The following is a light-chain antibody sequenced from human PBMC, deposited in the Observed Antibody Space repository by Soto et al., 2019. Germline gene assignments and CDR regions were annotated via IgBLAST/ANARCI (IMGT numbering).Light chain of an antibody. Sequence: QSALTQPASVSGSPGQSITISCTGTSSDVGSYNLVSWYQQHPGKAPKLMLYEDNKRPSGVSNRFSGSKSGNTASLTISGLQAEDEADYYCCSYSGTNTDVFGTGTKVTVL. CDR3: CSYSGTNTDV. J-gene: IGLJ1*01. CDR1: SSDVGSYNL. V-gene: IGLV2-23*01. CDR2: EDN.